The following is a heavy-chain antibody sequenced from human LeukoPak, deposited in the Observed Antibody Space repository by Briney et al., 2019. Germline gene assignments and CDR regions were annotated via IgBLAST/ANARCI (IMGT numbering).Heavy chain of an antibody. CDR1: GGPISSYY. V-gene: IGHV4-59*08. Sequence: SETLSLTCTVSGGPISSYYWSWIRQPPGKGLEWLGYIYYSGSTNYNPSLKSRVTISVDTSKNQFSLKLGSVPAADTGVYYCARQEQWLDSAAFDYWGQGTLVTVSS. CDR2: IYYSGST. D-gene: IGHD6-19*01. CDR3: ARQEQWLDSAAFDY. J-gene: IGHJ4*02.